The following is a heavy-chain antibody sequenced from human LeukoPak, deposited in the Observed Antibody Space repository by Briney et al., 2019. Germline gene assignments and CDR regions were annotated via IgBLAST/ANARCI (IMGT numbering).Heavy chain of an antibody. CDR1: GFSFSSHV. CDR2: ISGSGGDT. J-gene: IGHJ4*02. V-gene: IGHV3-23*01. D-gene: IGHD3-22*01. Sequence: HPGESLKISCAASGFSFSSHVMHWVRQAPGKGLEWVSGISGSGGDTYYADSVKGRFTTSRDNSKNTLNLQMNSLRAEDTALYYCAKDQNYESSGYYGGFDCWGQGTLVTVSS. CDR3: AKDQNYESSGYYGGFDC.